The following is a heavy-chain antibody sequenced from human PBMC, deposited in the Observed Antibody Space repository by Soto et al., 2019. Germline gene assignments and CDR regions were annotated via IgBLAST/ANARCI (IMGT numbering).Heavy chain of an antibody. V-gene: IGHV4-31*03. Sequence: SETLSLTCTVSGGSISSGGYYWSWIRQHPGKGLEWIGYIYYSGSTYYNPSLKSRVTISVDTSKNQFSLKLSSVTAADTAVYYCARNVDTAMVEYFQHWGQGTLVTVS. CDR2: IYYSGST. J-gene: IGHJ1*01. CDR3: ARNVDTAMVEYFQH. D-gene: IGHD5-18*01. CDR1: GGSISSGGYY.